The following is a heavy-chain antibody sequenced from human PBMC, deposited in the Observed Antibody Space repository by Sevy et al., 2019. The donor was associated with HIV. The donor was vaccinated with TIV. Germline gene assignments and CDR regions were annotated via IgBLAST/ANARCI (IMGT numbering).Heavy chain of an antibody. CDR2: ISRGGGKN. CDR3: TKDTPVYGDVPYGMDV. D-gene: IGHD4-17*01. J-gene: IGHJ6*02. V-gene: IGHV3-30*18. Sequence: GGSLRLSCVGSGFIFDDYGMNWVRQAPGKGLEWVALISRGGGKNYYADSVKGRFTISRDNFKNTLYLQMNTLRRDDTAADFCTKDTPVYGDVPYGMDVWGQGTLVTVSS. CDR1: GFIFDDYG.